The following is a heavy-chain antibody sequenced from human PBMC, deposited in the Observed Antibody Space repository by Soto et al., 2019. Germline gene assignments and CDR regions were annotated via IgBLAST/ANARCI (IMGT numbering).Heavy chain of an antibody. CDR3: TRRHCSGGGCYSDFDF. Sequence: GGSLRLSCAASGFTLSGFDVHWVRQAAGEGLEGVARIKTKVESYATEYAASVKGRFSISRDDAKNTAYLEMNSLKTEDTAVYYCTRRHCSGGGCYSDFDFWGQGSLVTVSS. J-gene: IGHJ4*02. D-gene: IGHD2-15*01. CDR2: IKTKVESYAT. CDR1: GFTLSGFD. V-gene: IGHV3-73*01.